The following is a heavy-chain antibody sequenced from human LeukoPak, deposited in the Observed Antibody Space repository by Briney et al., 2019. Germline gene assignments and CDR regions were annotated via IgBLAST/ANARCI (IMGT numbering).Heavy chain of an antibody. V-gene: IGHV4-61*02. J-gene: IGHJ5*02. Sequence: SETLSLTCTVSGGSISSSSYYWGWIRQPAGKGLEWIGRIYTSGSTNYNPSLKSRVTISVDTSKNQFSLKLSSVTAADTAVYYCARDSGLRRGFDPWGQGTLVTVSS. D-gene: IGHD1-26*01. CDR1: GGSISSSSYY. CDR2: IYTSGST. CDR3: ARDSGLRRGFDP.